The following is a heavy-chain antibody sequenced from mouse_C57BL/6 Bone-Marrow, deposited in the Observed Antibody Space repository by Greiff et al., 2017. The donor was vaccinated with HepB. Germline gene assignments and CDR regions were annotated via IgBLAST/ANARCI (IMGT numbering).Heavy chain of an antibody. CDR1: GYSITSDY. CDR2: ISYSGST. V-gene: IGHV3-8*01. Sequence: EVQLVESGPGLAKPSQTLSLTCSVTGYSITSDYWNWIRKFPGNKLEYMGYISYSGSTYYNPSLKSRISITRDTSKNQYYLQLNSVTTEDTATYYCARSDFTTVVADWYFDVWGTGTTVTVSS. CDR3: ARSDFTTVVADWYFDV. D-gene: IGHD1-1*01. J-gene: IGHJ1*03.